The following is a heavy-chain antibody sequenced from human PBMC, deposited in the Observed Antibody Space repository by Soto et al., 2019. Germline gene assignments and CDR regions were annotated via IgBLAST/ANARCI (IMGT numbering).Heavy chain of an antibody. CDR2: IYWNDDR. J-gene: IGHJ6*02. CDR3: IYRRASWDYHGLDV. CDR1: GFSLTTGGVG. V-gene: IGHV2-5*01. D-gene: IGHD2-21*01. Sequence: SGPTLVNPTQPLTLTCTFSGFSLTTGGVGVGWIRQPPGRSLEWLAVIYWNDDRRRSPSLENRLTITQDTSKNQVVLTMTNMDPVDTATYYCIYRRASWDYHGLDVWGQGTPVTVSS.